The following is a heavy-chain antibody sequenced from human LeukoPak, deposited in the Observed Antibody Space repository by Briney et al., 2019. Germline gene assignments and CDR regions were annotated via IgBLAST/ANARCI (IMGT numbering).Heavy chain of an antibody. Sequence: PGGSLRLSCGASRFTFSTFAMSWVRQAPGKGLEWVSGISGSGVGTHYADSVKGRFTISRDNSKNTLFLQMNSLRTEDTAVYFCARWGNDYSQFDSWGQGTLVTVS. CDR2: ISGSGVGT. V-gene: IGHV3-23*01. J-gene: IGHJ4*02. CDR1: RFTFSTFA. D-gene: IGHD4-11*01. CDR3: ARWGNDYSQFDS.